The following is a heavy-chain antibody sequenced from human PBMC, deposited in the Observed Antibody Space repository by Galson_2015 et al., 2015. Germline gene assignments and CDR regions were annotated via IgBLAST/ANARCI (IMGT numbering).Heavy chain of an antibody. D-gene: IGHD3-10*01. CDR1: GYTFSPFA. CDR2: INGDNGNT. Sequence: SVKVSCPASGYTFSPFAIHWVRQAPGQRLEWMGWINGDNGNTEYSQKIQGRVTITRDTSASTVYMELSSLTFEDTAVYYCARGRGSGSWNFDHWGQGTLVTVSS. V-gene: IGHV1-3*01. CDR3: ARGRGSGSWNFDH. J-gene: IGHJ4*02.